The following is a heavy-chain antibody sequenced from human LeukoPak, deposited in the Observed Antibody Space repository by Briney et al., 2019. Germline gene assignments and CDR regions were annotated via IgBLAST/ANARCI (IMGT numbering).Heavy chain of an antibody. J-gene: IGHJ4*02. CDR2: INPRGST. D-gene: IGHD5-24*01. V-gene: IGHV4-34*01. Sequence: PSETLSLTCGVYGGSFSGYYWSWLRQPPGKGLEWIGEINPRGSTNYNPSLKSRVTLSADTSKKQFSLTLNSVTAADTAVYYCARRRLGYYFDYWGQGTLVTVSS. CDR3: ARRRLGYYFDY. CDR1: GGSFSGYY.